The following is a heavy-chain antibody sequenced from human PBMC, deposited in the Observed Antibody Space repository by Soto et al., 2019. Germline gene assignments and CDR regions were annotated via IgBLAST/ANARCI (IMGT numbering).Heavy chain of an antibody. V-gene: IGHV1-2*02. Sequence: QVQLVQSGAEVKKPGASVKVSCKGSGYTFTGYYIHWVRQAPGQGLEWMGYINPNSGGTNYAQKFQGRVTITRDTSISTVYMELSRLRSDDTAVYWCATDQENYYQSSGYYYAYWGQGTLVSVSS. CDR1: GYTFTGYY. D-gene: IGHD3-22*01. J-gene: IGHJ4*02. CDR2: INPNSGGT. CDR3: ATDQENYYQSSGYYYAY.